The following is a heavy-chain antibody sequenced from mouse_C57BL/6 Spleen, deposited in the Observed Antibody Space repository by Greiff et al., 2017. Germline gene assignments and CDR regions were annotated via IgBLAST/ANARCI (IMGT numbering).Heavy chain of an antibody. Sequence: QVQLQQSGPGLVQPSQRLSISCTVSGFSFNSYGVHWVRQSPGKGLEWLGVIWSGGHTDYNAAFISRLSISKDNSKSQVFFKMNSLQADDTARYYCARKGGYGTLYAMDYGGQGTSVTVSS. J-gene: IGHJ4*01. D-gene: IGHD1-1*01. CDR1: GFSFNSYG. V-gene: IGHV2-2*01. CDR3: ARKGGYGTLYAMDY. CDR2: IWSGGHT.